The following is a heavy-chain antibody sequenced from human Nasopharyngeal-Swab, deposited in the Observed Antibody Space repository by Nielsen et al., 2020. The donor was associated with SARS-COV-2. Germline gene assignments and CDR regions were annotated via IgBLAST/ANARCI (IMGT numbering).Heavy chain of an antibody. CDR2: ISRDGDDT. CDR1: KFTFEDHG. CDR3: TRDYIVVVTAMPDAFDV. D-gene: IGHD2-21*02. Sequence: GESLKISCVASKFTFEDHGLHWVRQVAGKGLEWVSLISRDGDDTYYADSVKGRFTIFRDNTNNSLYLHMNSLRTEDSGIYYCTRDYIVVVTAMPDAFDVWGRGTMVTVSS. V-gene: IGHV3-43*02. J-gene: IGHJ3*01.